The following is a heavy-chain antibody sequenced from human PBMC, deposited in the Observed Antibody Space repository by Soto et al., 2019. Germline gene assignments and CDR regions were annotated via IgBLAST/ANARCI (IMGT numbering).Heavy chain of an antibody. CDR1: GFSLTTSGVG. V-gene: IGHV2-5*01. J-gene: IGHJ4*02. D-gene: IGHD3-3*01. CDR3: AHRVLRTVFGLVTTTAIYFDF. CDR2: IFWHDDK. Sequence: QITLNESGPTRVKPRQTLTLTCTFSGFSLTTSGVGVGWIRQSPGKATEWLALIFWHDDKRYSPSLKSRLTSTTDTSNNQVVLTMADLDPADTATYYCAHRVLRTVFGLVTTTAIYFDFWGQGTPVAVSS.